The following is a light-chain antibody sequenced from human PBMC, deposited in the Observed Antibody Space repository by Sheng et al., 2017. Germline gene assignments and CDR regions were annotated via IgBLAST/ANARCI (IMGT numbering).Light chain of an antibody. J-gene: IGLJ1*01. Sequence: QSVLTQPPSVSAAPGQKVTISCSGSSSNIGNNYVSWYQQLPGTAPKLLIYENNKRPSGIPDRFSGSKSGTSATLGITGLQTGDEADYHCGTWDSSLSAGVFGTGTKVTVL. V-gene: IGLV1-51*02. CDR1: SSNIGNNY. CDR2: ENN. CDR3: GTWDSSLSAGV.